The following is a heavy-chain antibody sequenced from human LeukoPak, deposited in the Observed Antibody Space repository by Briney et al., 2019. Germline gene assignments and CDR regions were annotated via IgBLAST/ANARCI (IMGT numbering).Heavy chain of an antibody. V-gene: IGHV1-69*04. CDR1: GGTFSSYA. J-gene: IGHJ6*02. CDR3: ARDLDEEQWLDTKPGPYYYYGMDV. Sequence: ASVKVSCKASGGTFSSYAISWVRQAPGQGLEWMGRIIPIFGIANYAQKFQGRVTITADKSTSTAYMELSSLRSEDTAVYYCARDLDEEQWLDTKPGPYYYYGMDVWGQGTTVTVSS. D-gene: IGHD6-19*01. CDR2: IIPIFGIA.